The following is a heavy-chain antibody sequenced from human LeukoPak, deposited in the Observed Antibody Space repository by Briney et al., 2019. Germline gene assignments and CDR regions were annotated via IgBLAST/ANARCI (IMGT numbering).Heavy chain of an antibody. CDR1: GFTFSNAW. J-gene: IGHJ4*02. Sequence: GGSLRLSCAASGFTFSNAWMSWVRQAPGKGLECVGRIKSKTDGGTTDYAAPVKGRFTISRDDSKNTLYLQMNSLKTEDTAVYYCTTGGPWELTAFDYWGQGTLVTVSS. CDR2: IKSKTDGGTT. CDR3: TTGGPWELTAFDY. V-gene: IGHV3-15*01. D-gene: IGHD1-26*01.